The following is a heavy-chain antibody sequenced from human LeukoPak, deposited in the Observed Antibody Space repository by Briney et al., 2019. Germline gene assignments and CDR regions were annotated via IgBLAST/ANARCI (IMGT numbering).Heavy chain of an antibody. CDR2: ISAYNGNT. CDR1: GYTFTSYG. Sequence: EASVKVSCKASGYTFTSYGISWVRQAPGQGLEWMGWISAYNGNTNYAQKLQGRVTMTTDTSTSTAYMELRSLRSDDTAVYYCARGAVNSGSYYFFDYWGQGTLVTVSS. CDR3: ARGAVNSGSYYFFDY. D-gene: IGHD1-26*01. V-gene: IGHV1-18*01. J-gene: IGHJ4*02.